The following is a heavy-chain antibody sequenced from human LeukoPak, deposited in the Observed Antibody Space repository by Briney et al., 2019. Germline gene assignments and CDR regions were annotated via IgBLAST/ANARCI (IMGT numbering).Heavy chain of an antibody. CDR2: IIPMFGTA. V-gene: IGHV1-69*13. CDR1: RGTFSRYA. Sequence: SVKVSCKASRGTFSRYAINWVRQAPGQGLEWMGGIIPMFGTANYAQKFQGRVTITADESTSTAYMELSSLRSEDTAMYYCASGEYGDDLPAGEFDYWGQGTLVTVSS. CDR3: ASGEYGDDLPAGEFDY. J-gene: IGHJ4*02. D-gene: IGHD4-17*01.